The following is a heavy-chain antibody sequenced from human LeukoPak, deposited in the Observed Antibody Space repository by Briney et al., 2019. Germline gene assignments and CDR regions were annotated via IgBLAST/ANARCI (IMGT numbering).Heavy chain of an antibody. CDR3: AKGGTYDILTGHFDY. CDR1: GFTFSSYW. J-gene: IGHJ4*02. D-gene: IGHD3-9*01. CDR2: IKQDGSEK. V-gene: IGHV3-7*01. Sequence: GGSLRLSCAASGFTFSSYWMSWVRPAPGKGLEWVANIKQDGSEKYYVDSVKGRFTISRDNAKNSLYLQMNSLRAEDTAVYYCAKGGTYDILTGHFDYWGQGTLVTVSS.